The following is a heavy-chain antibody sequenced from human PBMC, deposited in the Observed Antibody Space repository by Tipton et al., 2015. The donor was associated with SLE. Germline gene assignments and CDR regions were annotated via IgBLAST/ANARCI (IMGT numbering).Heavy chain of an antibody. Sequence: SLRLSCAASGFTFSSYWMSWVRQAPGKGLEWVANIKQDGSEKYYVDSVKGRFTISRDNAKNSLYLQMNSLRAEDTAVYYCARVPWDYYDSSGSKGWFDPWGQGTLVTVSS. CDR1: GFTFSSYW. CDR3: ARVPWDYYDSSGSKGWFDP. V-gene: IGHV3-7*01. J-gene: IGHJ5*02. D-gene: IGHD3-22*01. CDR2: IKQDGSEK.